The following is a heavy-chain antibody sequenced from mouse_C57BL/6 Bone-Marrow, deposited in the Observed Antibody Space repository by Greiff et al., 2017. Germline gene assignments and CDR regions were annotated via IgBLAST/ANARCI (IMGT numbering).Heavy chain of an antibody. V-gene: IGHV1-55*01. CDR1: GYTFTSYW. CDR3: ARRGFITTVVAPYYFDY. J-gene: IGHJ2*01. CDR2: IYPGSGST. Sequence: QVQLQQPGAELVKPGASVKMSCKASGYTFTSYWITWVKQRPGQGLEWIGDIYPGSGSTNYNEKFKSKATLTVDTSSSTAYMQLSILTSEDSAAYYCARRGFITTVVAPYYFDYWGQGTTLTVSS. D-gene: IGHD1-1*01.